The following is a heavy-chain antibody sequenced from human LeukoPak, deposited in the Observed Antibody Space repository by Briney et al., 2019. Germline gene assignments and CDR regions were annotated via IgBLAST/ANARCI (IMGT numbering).Heavy chain of an antibody. J-gene: IGHJ3*02. CDR2: IYSGGST. Sequence: GGSLRLSCAASGFTVSSNYMSWVRQAPGKGLEWVSVIYSGGSTYYADSVKGRFTISRDNAKNSLYLQMNSLRAEDTAVYYCARGLLWFGSLVAFDIWGQGIMVTVSS. CDR3: ARGLLWFGSLVAFDI. V-gene: IGHV3-53*01. CDR1: GFTVSSNY. D-gene: IGHD3-10*01.